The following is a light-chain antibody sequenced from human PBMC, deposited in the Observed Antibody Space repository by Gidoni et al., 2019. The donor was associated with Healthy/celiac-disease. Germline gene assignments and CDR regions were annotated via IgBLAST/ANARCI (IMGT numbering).Light chain of an antibody. Sequence: SALTQPASVSGSPGQSITIACTGTSSDVGGYNYVSWYQQHPGKAPKRMIYEVSTRPAVVSNRFSGSKSGNTASLTISGLQAEDEADYYCSSYTSSSTVVFGGGTKLTVL. CDR3: SSYTSSSTVV. CDR2: EVS. J-gene: IGLJ2*01. V-gene: IGLV2-14*01. CDR1: SSDVGGYNY.